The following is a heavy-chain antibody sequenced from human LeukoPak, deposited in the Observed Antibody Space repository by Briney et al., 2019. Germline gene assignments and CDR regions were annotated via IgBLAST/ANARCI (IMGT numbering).Heavy chain of an antibody. V-gene: IGHV1-18*01. D-gene: IGHD1-26*01. CDR3: ARDGGSYKKDAFDI. J-gene: IGHJ3*02. CDR2: ISAYNGNT. Sequence: ASVKVSCKASGYTFTSYGISWVRQAPGQGLEWMGWISAYNGNTNYAQKLQGRVTMTTDTSTSTAYMELRSLRSDDTAVYHCARDGGSYKKDAFDIWGQGTMVTVSS. CDR1: GYTFTSYG.